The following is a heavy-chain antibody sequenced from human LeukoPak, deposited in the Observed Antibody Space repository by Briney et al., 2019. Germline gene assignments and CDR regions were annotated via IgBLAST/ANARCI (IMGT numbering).Heavy chain of an antibody. Sequence: QSGGSLRLSCTASGFTFGDYAMSWVRQAPGKGLEWVGSIRSKAYGGTTEYAAPVKGRFTMSRDDSKSIAYLQMNSLKTEDTAVYYCTRFMVRGVIIYMDVWGKGTTVTVSS. CDR1: GFTFGDYA. CDR3: TRFMVRGVIIYMDV. J-gene: IGHJ6*03. V-gene: IGHV3-49*04. D-gene: IGHD3-10*01. CDR2: IRSKAYGGTT.